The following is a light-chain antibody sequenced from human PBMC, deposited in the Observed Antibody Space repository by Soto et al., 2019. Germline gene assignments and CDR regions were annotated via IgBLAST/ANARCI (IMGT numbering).Light chain of an antibody. CDR1: RSDVGTYNY. V-gene: IGLV2-14*01. CDR2: EVS. CDR3: SSYTASSALVI. J-gene: IGLJ2*01. Sequence: QSVLTQPASVSGSPGQSITISCTRARSDVGTYNYVSWYQQHPGKAPKLMIYEVSSRPSGVSTRFSGSKYGNTASLTISGLQAEDEADYYCSSYTASSALVIFGGGTKGTVL.